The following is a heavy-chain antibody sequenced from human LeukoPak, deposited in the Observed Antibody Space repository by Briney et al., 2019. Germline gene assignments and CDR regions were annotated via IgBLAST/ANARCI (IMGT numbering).Heavy chain of an antibody. Sequence: ASVKVSCKASGYTFTGYYMHWVRQAPGQGLEWMGWINPNSGGTNYAQKFQGRVTMTRDTSISTAYMELSRLRSDDTAMYYCASLGAEITSSLIWFDPWGQGTLVTVSS. D-gene: IGHD3-16*01. J-gene: IGHJ5*02. CDR1: GYTFTGYY. CDR3: ASLGAEITSSLIWFDP. V-gene: IGHV1-2*02. CDR2: INPNSGGT.